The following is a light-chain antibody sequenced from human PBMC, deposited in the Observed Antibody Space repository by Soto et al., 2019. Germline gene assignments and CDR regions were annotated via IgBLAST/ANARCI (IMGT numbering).Light chain of an antibody. CDR1: QSISSY. V-gene: IGKV1-39*01. CDR2: AAS. CDR3: QGGNT. J-gene: IGKJ3*01. Sequence: DIQMTQSPSSLSASVGDRVTITCRASQSISSYLNWYQQKPGKAPKLLIYAASSLQSGVPSRFSGSGSGTDFTRTISSLQPEDFATYYCQGGNTFGPGTKVDI.